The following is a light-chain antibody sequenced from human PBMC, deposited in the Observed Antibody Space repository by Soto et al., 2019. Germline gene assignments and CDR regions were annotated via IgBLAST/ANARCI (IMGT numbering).Light chain of an antibody. V-gene: IGLV2-18*02. J-gene: IGLJ1*01. CDR3: SSYTSSSTYV. Sequence: QSALTQPPSVSGSPGQSVAISCTGTSSDVGSYNRVSWYQQPPGTAPKHMIYDVSNRPSGVPDRFSGSKSGNTASLTISGLQADDEADYYCSSYTSSSTYVFGTGTKLTVL. CDR2: DVS. CDR1: SSDVGSYNR.